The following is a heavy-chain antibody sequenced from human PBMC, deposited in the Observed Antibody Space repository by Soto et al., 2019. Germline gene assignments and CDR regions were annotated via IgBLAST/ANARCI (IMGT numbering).Heavy chain of an antibody. CDR2: INPSGGST. Sequence: QVQLVQSGAEVKKSGASVKVSCKASGYTFTSYYMHWVRQAPGQGPEWMGIINPSGGSTRFAQNLQGRVTLTRDTSTSTVYMELSRLRSDDTAVYYCARDRCDTTSCYECDYWGQGTLVTVSS. V-gene: IGHV1-46*04. D-gene: IGHD2-2*01. J-gene: IGHJ4*02. CDR1: GYTFTSYY. CDR3: ARDRCDTTSCYECDY.